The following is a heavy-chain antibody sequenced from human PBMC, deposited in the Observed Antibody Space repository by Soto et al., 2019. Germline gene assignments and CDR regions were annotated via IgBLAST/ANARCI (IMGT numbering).Heavy chain of an antibody. D-gene: IGHD2-21*02. CDR3: AREWGDPQRSAFDV. Sequence: SVKVSCKASGGTFSSYTISWVRQAPGQGLEWMGRIIPILGIANYAQKFQGRVTITADKSTSTAYMELNSLASEDTTIYYCAREWGDPQRSAFDVWGQGTKVTVSS. V-gene: IGHV1-69*04. J-gene: IGHJ3*01. CDR2: IIPILGIA. CDR1: GGTFSSYT.